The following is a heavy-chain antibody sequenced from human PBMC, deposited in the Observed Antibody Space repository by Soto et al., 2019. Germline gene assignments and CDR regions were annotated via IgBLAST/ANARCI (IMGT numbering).Heavy chain of an antibody. Sequence: EVQLLESGGGLVQPGGSLRLSCAASGFTFSSYAMSWVRQAPGKGLEWVSAISGSGGSTYYADSVKGRFTISRDNSKNTLYRQMNSLRAEDTAVYYCAKVGIFGVVMNHWYFDLWGRGTLVTVSS. CDR1: GFTFSSYA. D-gene: IGHD3-3*01. J-gene: IGHJ2*01. V-gene: IGHV3-23*01. CDR2: ISGSGGST. CDR3: AKVGIFGVVMNHWYFDL.